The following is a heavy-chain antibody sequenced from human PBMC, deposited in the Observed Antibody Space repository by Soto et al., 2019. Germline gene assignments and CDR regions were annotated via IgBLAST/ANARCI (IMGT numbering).Heavy chain of an antibody. CDR3: ARVGYSYRYYYGMDV. CDR1: GYTFTSYG. D-gene: IGHD5-18*01. J-gene: IGHJ6*02. V-gene: IGHV1-18*04. CDR2: INAYNGNT. Sequence: QVQLVQSGAEVKKPGASVKVSCKASGYTFTSYGISWVRQAPGQGLEWMGWINAYNGNTNYAQKLQGRVTKTKDTSTSTAYMERRSLRSDDTAVYYCARVGYSYRYYYGMDVWGQGTTVTVSS.